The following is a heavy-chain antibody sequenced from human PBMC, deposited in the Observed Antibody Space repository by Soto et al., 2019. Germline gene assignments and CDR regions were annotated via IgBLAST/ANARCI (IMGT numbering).Heavy chain of an antibody. J-gene: IGHJ6*02. V-gene: IGHV3-30-3*01. CDR1: GFTFSSYA. D-gene: IGHD6-13*01. Sequence: QVPLVESGGGVVQPGRSLRLSCAASGFTFSSYAMHWVRQAPGKGLEWVAVISYDGSNKYYADSVKGRFTISRDNSKNTLYLQMNSLRAEDTAVYYCARAGGSSSWSNYYYGMDVWGQGTTVTVSS. CDR2: ISYDGSNK. CDR3: ARAGGSSSWSNYYYGMDV.